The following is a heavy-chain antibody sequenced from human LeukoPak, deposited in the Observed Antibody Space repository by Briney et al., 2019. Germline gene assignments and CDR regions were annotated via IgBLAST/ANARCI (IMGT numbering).Heavy chain of an antibody. CDR3: ARGGVYYYYYGMDV. J-gene: IGHJ6*02. Sequence: KPSETLSLTCTVSGGSISSYYWSWLRQPPGKGLEWIGYIYYSGSTNYNPSLKSRVTISVDTSKNQFSLKLSSVTAADTAVYYCARGGVYYYYYGMDVWGQGTTVTVSS. CDR1: GGSISSYY. CDR2: IYYSGST. V-gene: IGHV4-59*01. D-gene: IGHD3-10*01.